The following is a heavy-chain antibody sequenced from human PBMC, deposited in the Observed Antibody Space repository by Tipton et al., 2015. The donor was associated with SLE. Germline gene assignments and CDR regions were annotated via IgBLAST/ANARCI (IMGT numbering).Heavy chain of an antibody. V-gene: IGHV4-59*11. CDR1: GGSISSHY. CDR2: IYYSGST. J-gene: IGHJ5*02. CDR3: ARGADP. Sequence: TLSLTCTVSGGSISSHYWSWIRQPPGKGLEWIGYIYYSGSTNHNPSLKSRVTISVDTSKNQFSLKLSSVTAADTAVYYCARGADPWGQGTLVTVSS.